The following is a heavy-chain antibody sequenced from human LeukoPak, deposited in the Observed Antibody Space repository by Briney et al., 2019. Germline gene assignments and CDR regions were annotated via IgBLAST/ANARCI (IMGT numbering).Heavy chain of an antibody. CDR2: INHSGST. D-gene: IGHD2-2*02. V-gene: IGHV4-34*01. CDR1: GGSFSCYY. J-gene: IGHJ4*02. Sequence: TSETLSLTCSVYGGSFSCYYWSWIRQPPGKGLEWIGEINHSGSTNYNPSLKSRVTISVDTSKTQFSLNLNSMTAADTAVYYCARSRQYPIIFDYWGQGTLVTVSS. CDR3: ARSRQYPIIFDY.